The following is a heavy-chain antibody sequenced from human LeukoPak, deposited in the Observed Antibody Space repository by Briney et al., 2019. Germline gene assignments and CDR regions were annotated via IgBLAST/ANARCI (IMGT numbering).Heavy chain of an antibody. CDR1: GFTFISYW. V-gene: IGHV3-74*01. CDR2: INSDGSST. J-gene: IGHJ5*02. CDR3: AREGDIVATYWFAR. D-gene: IGHD5-12*01. Sequence: GGSLRLSCSASGFTFISYWMHWVRQAPGKGLVWVSRINSDGSSTSYADSVKGRFTISRDNAKNTLYLQMNSLRAEDTAVYYCAREGDIVATYWFARWGQGTLVTVSS.